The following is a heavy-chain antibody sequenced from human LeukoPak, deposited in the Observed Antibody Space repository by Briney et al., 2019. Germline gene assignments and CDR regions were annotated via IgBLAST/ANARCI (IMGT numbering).Heavy chain of an antibody. CDR2: ISAYNGNT. CDR1: GYTFTSYG. D-gene: IGHD4-17*01. V-gene: IGHV1-18*01. Sequence: GASVKVSCKASGYTFTSYGISWVRQAPGQGLEWMGWISAYNGNTNYAQKLQGRVTMTTDTYTSTAYMELRSLRSDDTAVYYCARVRYGDYVGSFDYWGQGTLVTVSS. CDR3: ARVRYGDYVGSFDY. J-gene: IGHJ4*02.